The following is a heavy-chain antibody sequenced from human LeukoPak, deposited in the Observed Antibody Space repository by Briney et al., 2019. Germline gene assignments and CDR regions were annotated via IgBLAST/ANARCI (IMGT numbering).Heavy chain of an antibody. CDR1: GDSISSSSYY. Sequence: SETLSLTCIVSGDSISSSSYYWGWIRPPPGKGLEWIGSIYFSGSTYYNPSLKSRVTISVDTSKNQFSLKLSSVTAADTAVYYCASQYSTDWYNPGGYFQHWGQGTLVIVSS. CDR2: IYFSGST. V-gene: IGHV4-39*01. J-gene: IGHJ1*01. D-gene: IGHD6-19*01. CDR3: ASQYSTDWYNPGGYFQH.